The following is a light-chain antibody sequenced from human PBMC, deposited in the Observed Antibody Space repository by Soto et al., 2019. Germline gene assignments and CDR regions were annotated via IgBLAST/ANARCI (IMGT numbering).Light chain of an antibody. CDR3: ATWDSDLSYVV. CDR1: GSNIGSNS. Sequence: QSVLTQPPSVSAAPGQRVSISCSGSGSNIGSNSVCWYQQLPGTAPKLLIFDSNKRPSGSPDRFSGSKSGTSATLGISGLQTGDEADDFCATWDSDLSYVVFGGGTKLTVL. V-gene: IGLV1-51*01. CDR2: DSN. J-gene: IGLJ2*01.